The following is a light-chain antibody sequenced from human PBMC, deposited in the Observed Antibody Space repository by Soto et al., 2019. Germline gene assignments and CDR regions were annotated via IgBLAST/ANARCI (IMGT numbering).Light chain of an antibody. J-gene: IGKJ1*01. CDR2: GAS. CDR1: QSVSSSF. Sequence: EIVLTQSPGTLSLSHGEGATLACRASQSVSSSFFAWYQQKPGQAPRLLIYGASIRATGIPDRFSGSGSVTDFTLTISRLEPEDFAVYYCQQYGSSPWTFGQGTQVETK. CDR3: QQYGSSPWT. V-gene: IGKV3-20*01.